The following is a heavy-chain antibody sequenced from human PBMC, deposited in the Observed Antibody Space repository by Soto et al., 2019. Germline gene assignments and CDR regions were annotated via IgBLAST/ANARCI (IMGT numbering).Heavy chain of an antibody. Sequence: QVQLVESGGGVVQPGRSLRLSCAASGFTFSSYAMHWVRQAPGKGLEWVAVISYDGSNKYYADSVKGRFTISRDNSKYTLYLQMNSLRAEATAVYYCARDYDFWSGGGNDYYYGMDVWGQGTTVTVSS. V-gene: IGHV3-30-3*01. CDR1: GFTFSSYA. J-gene: IGHJ6*02. CDR2: ISYDGSNK. CDR3: ARDYDFWSGGGNDYYYGMDV. D-gene: IGHD3-3*01.